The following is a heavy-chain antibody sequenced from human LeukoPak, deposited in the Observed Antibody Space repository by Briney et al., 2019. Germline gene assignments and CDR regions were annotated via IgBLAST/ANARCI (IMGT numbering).Heavy chain of an antibody. J-gene: IGHJ4*02. CDR2: INPNSGGT. CDR1: GYTFTGYY. V-gene: IGHV1-2*02. D-gene: IGHD2-8*02. CDR3: ARHCTGNSCYDY. Sequence: ASVKVSCKASGYTFTGYYMHWVRQAPGQGLEWMGWINPNSGGTNYAQKFQGRVTMTRDTSISTAYMELSRVRSDDSAVYYCARHCTGNSCYDYWGQGTLVTVSS.